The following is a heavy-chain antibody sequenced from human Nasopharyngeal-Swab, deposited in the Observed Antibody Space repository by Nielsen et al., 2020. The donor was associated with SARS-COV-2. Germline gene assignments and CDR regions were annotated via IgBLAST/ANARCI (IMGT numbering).Heavy chain of an antibody. Sequence: GESLKISCAASGFTFSSYWMSWVRQAPGKGLEWVSYISSSGSTIYYADSVKGRFTISRDNAKNSLYLQMNSLRAEDTAVYYCARDGYGDPDYWGQGTLVTVSS. J-gene: IGHJ4*02. CDR1: GFTFSSYW. V-gene: IGHV3-48*04. D-gene: IGHD4-17*01. CDR2: ISSSGSTI. CDR3: ARDGYGDPDY.